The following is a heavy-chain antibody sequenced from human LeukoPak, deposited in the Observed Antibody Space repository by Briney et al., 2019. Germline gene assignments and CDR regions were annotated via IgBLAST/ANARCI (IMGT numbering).Heavy chain of an antibody. D-gene: IGHD3-9*01. J-gene: IGHJ4*02. Sequence: PGGSLRLSCAASGFTFSDYYMTWIRQAPGKGLEWVSYISSSGSTIYYADSVKGRFTISRDNAKNSLNLQMNSLRAEDTAVYYCAREGDDILTGSLDYWGQGTLVTVSS. CDR2: ISSSGSTI. CDR3: AREGDDILTGSLDY. CDR1: GFTFSDYY. V-gene: IGHV3-11*01.